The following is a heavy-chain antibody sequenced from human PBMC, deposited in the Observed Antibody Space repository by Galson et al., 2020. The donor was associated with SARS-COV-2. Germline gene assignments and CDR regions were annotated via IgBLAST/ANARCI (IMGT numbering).Heavy chain of an antibody. CDR3: AKLYSSGYWGDY. J-gene: IGHJ4*02. D-gene: IGHD3-22*01. CDR2: ISWNSGSI. V-gene: IGHV3-9*01. CDR1: GFTFDDYA. Sequence: TGGSLRLSCAASGFTFDDYAMHWVRQAPGKGLEWVSGISWNSGSIGYADSVKGRFTISRDNAKNSLYLQMNSLRAEDTALYYCAKLYSSGYWGDYWGQGTLVTVSS.